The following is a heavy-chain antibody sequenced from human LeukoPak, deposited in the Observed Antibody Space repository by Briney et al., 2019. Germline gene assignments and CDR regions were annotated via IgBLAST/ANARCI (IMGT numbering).Heavy chain of an antibody. J-gene: IGHJ5*01. Sequence: GGSLRLSCAASGFTFDDYAMHWVRQAPGKGLGWVSGISWNSGSIGYADSVKGRFTISRDNAKNSLYLQMNSLRAEDTALYYCAKDMTYPNLDSSSWYDSWGQGTLVTVSS. CDR1: GFTFDDYA. V-gene: IGHV3-9*01. D-gene: IGHD6-13*01. CDR2: ISWNSGSI. CDR3: AKDMTYPNLDSSSWYDS.